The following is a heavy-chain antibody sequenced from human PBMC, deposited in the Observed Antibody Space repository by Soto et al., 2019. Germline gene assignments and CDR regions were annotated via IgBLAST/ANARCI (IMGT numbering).Heavy chain of an antibody. CDR3: AASYYAILTGHFAFDI. V-gene: IGHV4-61*08. D-gene: IGHD3-9*01. CDR2: IYDSGST. J-gene: IGHJ3*02. CDR1: GCSISSGGYY. Sequence: SETLSLTRTVSGCSISSGGYYRSCIRQSPGKGLEWLGYIYDSGSTSYNPSLKSRVTMSMDTSKTQFSLNLSSVTAADTAVYFCAASYYAILTGHFAFDIWGHGTMVTVSS.